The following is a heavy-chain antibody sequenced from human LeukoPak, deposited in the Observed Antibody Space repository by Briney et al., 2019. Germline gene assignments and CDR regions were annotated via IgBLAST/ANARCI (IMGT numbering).Heavy chain of an antibody. J-gene: IGHJ4*02. D-gene: IGHD3-16*02. CDR3: AKDSDPYYDYVWGSYRYTGTPFDY. CDR1: GFTFSSYG. V-gene: IGHV3-30*18. Sequence: GGSLRLSCAASGFTFSSYGMHWVRQAPGKGLEWVAVISYDGSNKYYADSVKGRFTISRDNSKNTLYLQMNSLRAEDTAVYYCAKDSDPYYDYVWGSYRYTGTPFDYWGQGTLVTVSS. CDR2: ISYDGSNK.